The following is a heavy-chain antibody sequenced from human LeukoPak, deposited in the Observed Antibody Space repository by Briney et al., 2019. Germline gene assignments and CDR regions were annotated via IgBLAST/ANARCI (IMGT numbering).Heavy chain of an antibody. V-gene: IGHV3-30*04. CDR2: ISYDGSNK. Sequence: PGGSLRLSCAASGFTFSSYAMHWVRQAPGKGLEWVAVISYDGSNKYYADSVKGRFTISRDNSKNTLYLQMNRLRAEDTAVYYCARAIGIAVATFDYWGQGTLVTVSS. J-gene: IGHJ4*02. D-gene: IGHD6-19*01. CDR1: GFTFSSYA. CDR3: ARAIGIAVATFDY.